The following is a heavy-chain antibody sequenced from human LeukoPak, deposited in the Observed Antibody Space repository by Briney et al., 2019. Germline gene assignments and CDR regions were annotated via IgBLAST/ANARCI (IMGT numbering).Heavy chain of an antibody. CDR2: ISAYNGNT. D-gene: IGHD1-1*01. J-gene: IGHJ4*01. CDR1: GYTFTSYG. Sequence: ASVKVSCKASGYTFTSYGISWVRQAPGQGLEWMGWISAYNGNTNYAQKLQGRITLTTDTSTSTSYMELRSLEYDDTAIYYCARDNDKVVDHWGQGTLVTVSS. CDR3: ARDNDKVVDH. V-gene: IGHV1-18*01.